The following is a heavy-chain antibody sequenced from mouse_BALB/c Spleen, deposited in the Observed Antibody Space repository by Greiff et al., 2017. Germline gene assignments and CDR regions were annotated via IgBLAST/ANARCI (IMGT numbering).Heavy chain of an antibody. CDR2: ISYSGST. J-gene: IGHJ2*01. D-gene: IGHD2-4*01. Sequence: DVQLQESGPGLVKPSQSLSLTCTVTGYSITSDYAWNWIRQFPGNKLEWMGYISYSGSTSYNPSLKSRISITRDTSKNQFFLQLNSVTTEDTATYYCARSYDYDDAFDYWGQGTTLTVSS. CDR3: ARSYDYDDAFDY. V-gene: IGHV3-2*02. CDR1: GYSITSDYA.